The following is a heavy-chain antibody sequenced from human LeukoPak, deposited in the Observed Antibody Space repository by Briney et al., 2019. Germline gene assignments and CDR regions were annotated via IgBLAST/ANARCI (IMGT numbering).Heavy chain of an antibody. D-gene: IGHD3-3*01. Sequence: GGSLRLSCAASGFTFDVYATHWVRQAPGKGLEWVSGISWNSGSIGYADSVKGRFTISRDNAKNSLFVQMNSLTTEDTALYYCAASKTISGRFDIWGQGTMVTVSS. CDR3: AASKTISGRFDI. CDR2: ISWNSGSI. J-gene: IGHJ3*02. V-gene: IGHV3-9*01. CDR1: GFTFDVYA.